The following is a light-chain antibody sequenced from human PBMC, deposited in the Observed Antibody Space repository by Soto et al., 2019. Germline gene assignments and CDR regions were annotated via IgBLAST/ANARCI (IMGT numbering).Light chain of an antibody. J-gene: IGKJ4*01. CDR2: GAS. CDR1: QSVSNN. CDR3: QQYNNWPPVT. Sequence: EIVLTQSPGTLSLSPGERATLSCRASQSVSNNLAWYQRKPGQAPRLLIYGASTRATGIPARFSGSGSGTEFTLTISSLQSEDFAVYYCQQYNNWPPVTFGGGTKVDIK. V-gene: IGKV3-15*01.